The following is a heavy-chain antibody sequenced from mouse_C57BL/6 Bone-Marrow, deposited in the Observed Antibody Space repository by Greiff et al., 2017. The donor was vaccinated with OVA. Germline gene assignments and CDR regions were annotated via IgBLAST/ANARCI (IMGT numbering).Heavy chain of an antibody. CDR1: GYTFTDYY. Sequence: VQLQQSGPELVKPGASVKISCKASGYTFTDYYMNWVKQSHGKSLEWIGDINPNNGGTSYNQKFKGKATLTVDTSSSTAYMELRSLTSEDSAVYYGAVDYDDPFAYWGQGTLVTVSA. V-gene: IGHV1-26*01. J-gene: IGHJ3*01. CDR2: INPNNGGT. CDR3: AVDYDDPFAY. D-gene: IGHD2-4*01.